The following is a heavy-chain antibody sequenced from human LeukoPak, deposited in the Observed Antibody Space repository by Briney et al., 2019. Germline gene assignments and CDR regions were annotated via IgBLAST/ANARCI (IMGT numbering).Heavy chain of an antibody. D-gene: IGHD5-18*01. Sequence: TSGESLKISCKGSGYIFTSYWIGWVRQMPGKGLEWMGIIYPGDSDTRYSPSFQGQVTISADKSISTAYLQWSSLKASDTAMYYCARRTSYSYVNDYWGQGTLVTVSS. CDR3: ARRTSYSYVNDY. CDR2: IYPGDSDT. J-gene: IGHJ4*02. CDR1: GYIFTSYW. V-gene: IGHV5-51*01.